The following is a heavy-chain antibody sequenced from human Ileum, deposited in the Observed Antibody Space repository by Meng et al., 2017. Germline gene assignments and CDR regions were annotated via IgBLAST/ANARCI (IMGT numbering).Heavy chain of an antibody. D-gene: IGHD6-6*01. CDR1: GFTFSYYG. J-gene: IGHJ4*02. V-gene: IGHV3-33*01. CDR3: ARSIAELGIALDF. Sequence: GESLKISCVASGFTFSYYGIHWVRQAPGKGLDWVALIWYDGRDEYYADSVKGRFTISRDQSKNTLYLQMNSLRVEDTAVYYCARSIAELGIALDFWGQGTLVTVSS. CDR2: IWYDGRDE.